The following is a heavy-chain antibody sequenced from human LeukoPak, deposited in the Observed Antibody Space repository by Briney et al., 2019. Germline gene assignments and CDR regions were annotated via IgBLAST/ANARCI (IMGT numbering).Heavy chain of an antibody. CDR3: ARHRQWLVRLDY. CDR1: GASIGTSNNY. Sequence: SETLSLTCTVSGASIGTSNNYWGWIRQPPGKGLEWIGGIHYSGSTYYDPSLKSRVTISMDTSRNQFSLRLNSVTAADTAVYYCARHRQWLVRLDYWGQGTLVTVSS. J-gene: IGHJ4*02. CDR2: IHYSGST. D-gene: IGHD6-19*01. V-gene: IGHV4-39*01.